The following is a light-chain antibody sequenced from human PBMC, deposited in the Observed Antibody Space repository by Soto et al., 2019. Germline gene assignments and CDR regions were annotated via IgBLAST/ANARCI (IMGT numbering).Light chain of an antibody. CDR3: QQSYSDPL. J-gene: IGKJ4*01. V-gene: IGKV1-39*01. CDR2: SAS. CDR1: QSIGSY. Sequence: IHMTQSPSSLSASVGDRVAITCRATQSIGSYLNWYQQKPGIAPKVLIFSASRLQSGVPSRFSGSGFGTEFTLTISSLQPEDFATYYCQQSYSDPLFGGGTKVDI.